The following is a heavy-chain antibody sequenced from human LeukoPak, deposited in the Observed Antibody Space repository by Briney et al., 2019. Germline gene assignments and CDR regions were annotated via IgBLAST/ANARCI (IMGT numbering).Heavy chain of an antibody. CDR3: SSGGLGNRLGY. CDR2: ISQSGSI. V-gene: IGHV4-34*01. Sequence: SETLSLTCAVYGVSFSGYFWSWIRQPPGKGLEWIGEISQSGSINYKPSLKSRVTMSVDTSTNHLSLRLSSVTAADTAVYYCSSGGLGNRLGYWGQGTLVTVSS. J-gene: IGHJ4*02. D-gene: IGHD3/OR15-3a*01. CDR1: GVSFSGYF.